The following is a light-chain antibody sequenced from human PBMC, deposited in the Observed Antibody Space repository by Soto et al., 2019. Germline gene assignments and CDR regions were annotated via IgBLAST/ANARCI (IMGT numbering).Light chain of an antibody. J-gene: IGKJ2*01. CDR1: QGVSSN. Sequence: ETVMTQSPATLSVSPGERATLSCRASQGVSSNLAWYQQKPGQAPRLLIYSASTRATRIPDRFSGSGSGTEFTLTISSLQSEDFAVYYCQQYNNWPPITFGQGTKLEIK. CDR3: QQYNNWPPIT. CDR2: SAS. V-gene: IGKV3-15*01.